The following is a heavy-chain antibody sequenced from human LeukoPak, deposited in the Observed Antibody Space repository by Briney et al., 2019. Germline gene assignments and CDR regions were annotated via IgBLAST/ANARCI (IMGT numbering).Heavy chain of an antibody. CDR1: GFTFSGSA. J-gene: IGHJ4*02. CDR2: IRSKANSYAT. D-gene: IGHD3-22*01. Sequence: PGGSLRLSCAASGFTFSGSAMHWVRQASGKGLEWVGRIRSKANSYATAYAASVKGRFTISRDDSKNTAYLQMNSLKTEDTAVYYCTRHRYYYDSSGYYGVVDYWGQGTLVTVSS. CDR3: TRHRYYYDSSGYYGVVDY. V-gene: IGHV3-73*01.